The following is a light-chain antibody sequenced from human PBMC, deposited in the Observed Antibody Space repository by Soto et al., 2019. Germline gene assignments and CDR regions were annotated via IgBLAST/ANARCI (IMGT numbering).Light chain of an antibody. CDR1: NSDVGAYSY. Sequence: QSVLTQPASVSGSPGQSITISCTGTNSDVGAYSYVSWYQQYPDEAPKLIIFDVIYRPSGVSDRFSGSKSGNTASLTISGLQADEEADYSCSSYTSSSTVVFGGGTKVTVL. V-gene: IGLV2-14*03. CDR2: DVI. J-gene: IGLJ2*01. CDR3: SSYTSSSTVV.